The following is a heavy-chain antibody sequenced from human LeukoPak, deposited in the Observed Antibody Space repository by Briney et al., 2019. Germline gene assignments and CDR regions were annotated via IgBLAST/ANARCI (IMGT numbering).Heavy chain of an antibody. J-gene: IGHJ3*02. V-gene: IGHV3-7*01. CDR3: ARVPIMKAVEAFDI. D-gene: IGHD3-22*01. Sequence: GGPLRLSCAASGFPHSRYWVSWVPEAPGKGLEWVANIKKDGSGKYYMDAVKGRFTISRDNAKTSLYLQMNRLRAEDTAVYYCARVPIMKAVEAFDIWGQGTMVTVSS. CDR1: GFPHSRYW. CDR2: IKKDGSGK.